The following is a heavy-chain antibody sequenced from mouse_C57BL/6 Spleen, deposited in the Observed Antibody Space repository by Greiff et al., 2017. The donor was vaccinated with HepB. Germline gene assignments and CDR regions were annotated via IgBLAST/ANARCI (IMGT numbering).Heavy chain of an antibody. CDR1: GYTFTSYW. CDR2: IYPGSGST. D-gene: IGHD2-3*01. CDR3: AREDGYYAMDY. Sequence: QVQLKQPGAELVKPGASVKMSCKASGYTFTSYWITWVKQRPGQGLEWIGDIYPGSGSTNYNEKFKSKATLTVDTSSSTAYMQLSSLTSEDSAVYYCAREDGYYAMDYWGRGTSVTVSS. J-gene: IGHJ4*01. V-gene: IGHV1-55*01.